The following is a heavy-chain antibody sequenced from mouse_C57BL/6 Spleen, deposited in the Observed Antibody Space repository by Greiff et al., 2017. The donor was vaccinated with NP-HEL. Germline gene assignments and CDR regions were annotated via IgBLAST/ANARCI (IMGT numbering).Heavy chain of an antibody. Sequence: VQLQQPGAELVRPGASVKLSCTASGFNIKDDYMHWVKQRPEQGLEWIGWIDPENGDTEYASKFQGKATITADTSSNAAYLQLSSQTSEDTAVYYCTTRGYYGYDGRGYYAMDYWGQGTSVTVSS. V-gene: IGHV14-4*01. J-gene: IGHJ4*01. CDR3: TTRGYYGYDGRGYYAMDY. CDR2: IDPENGDT. D-gene: IGHD2-2*01. CDR1: GFNIKDDY.